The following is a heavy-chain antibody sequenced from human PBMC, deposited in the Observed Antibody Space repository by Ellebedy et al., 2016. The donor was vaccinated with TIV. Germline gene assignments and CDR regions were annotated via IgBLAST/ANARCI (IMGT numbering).Heavy chain of an antibody. V-gene: IGHV4-30-2*01. J-gene: IGHJ4*02. Sequence: LRLSCAVSGGSISSGGYYWSWIRQPPGKGLEWIGYIYHSGSTYYNPSLKSRVTISVDRSKNQFSLKLSSVTAADTAVYYCARERLGYCSGGSCYGGYYFDYWGQGTLVTVSS. D-gene: IGHD2-15*01. CDR2: IYHSGST. CDR3: ARERLGYCSGGSCYGGYYFDY. CDR1: GGSISSGGYY.